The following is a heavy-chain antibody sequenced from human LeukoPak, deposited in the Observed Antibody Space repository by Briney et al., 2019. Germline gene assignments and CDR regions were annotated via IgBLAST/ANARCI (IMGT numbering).Heavy chain of an antibody. CDR1: GYTFTTYF. CDR2: INPVTGTP. Sequence: ASVKVSCKASGYTFTTYFLQWVRQAPGQGPEWMGMINPVTGTPTYAQRFHGRVTMTRDMSTSTVYMELGSLKSEDTAVYSCARGTYCSSTFCPLDYWGQGTLVTVSS. J-gene: IGHJ4*02. D-gene: IGHD2-2*01. CDR3: ARGTYCSSTFCPLDY. V-gene: IGHV1-46*01.